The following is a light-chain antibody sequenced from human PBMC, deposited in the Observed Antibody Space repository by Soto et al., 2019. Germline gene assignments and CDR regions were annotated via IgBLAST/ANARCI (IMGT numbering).Light chain of an antibody. J-gene: IGKJ4*01. CDR1: QTISSW. Sequence: DIQMTQSPSTLSGSVGDRVTITCRASQTISSWLAWYQQKPGKAPKLLIYKASTLKSGVPSRFSGSGSGTDFTLTINNLQPEDAATYYCQQSHSTPLTFGGGTKLEI. CDR3: QQSHSTPLT. V-gene: IGKV1-5*03. CDR2: KAS.